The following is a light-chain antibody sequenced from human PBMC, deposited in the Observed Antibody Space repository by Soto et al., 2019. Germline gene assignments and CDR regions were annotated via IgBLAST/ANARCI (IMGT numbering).Light chain of an antibody. J-gene: IGLJ2*01. CDR2: EVS. CDR3: SSYTSSSTLV. CDR1: SSDIGGYDY. V-gene: IGLV2-14*01. Sequence: QSVLAQPASVSGSPGQSITISCTGTSSDIGGYDYVSWYQQHPGKAPKLMVYEVSERPSGVSNRFSGSKSGNTASLTISGLQAEDEADYYCSSYTSSSTLVFGGGTKVTVL.